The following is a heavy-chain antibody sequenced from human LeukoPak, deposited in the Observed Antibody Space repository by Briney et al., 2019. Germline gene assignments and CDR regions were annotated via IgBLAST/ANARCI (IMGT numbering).Heavy chain of an antibody. Sequence: ASVKVSCKASGYTFTSYGISWVRQAPGQGLEWMGWFSAYNGNTNYAQKLQGRVTMTTDTSTSTAYMELRSLRSDDTAVYYCARDRYSSGWYPLLDYWGKGTLVTVSS. CDR2: FSAYNGNT. CDR1: GYTFTSYG. J-gene: IGHJ4*02. D-gene: IGHD6-19*01. V-gene: IGHV1-18*01. CDR3: ARDRYSSGWYPLLDY.